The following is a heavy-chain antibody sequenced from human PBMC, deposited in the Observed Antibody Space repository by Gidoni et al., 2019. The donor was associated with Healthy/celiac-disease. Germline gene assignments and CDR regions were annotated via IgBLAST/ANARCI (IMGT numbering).Heavy chain of an antibody. Sequence: EVQLLESGGGLVQSGGSLRLSCAASGSTFSSYAMSWVRQAPGKGLEWVSAISCSGGSTYYADSVKGRFTISRDNSKNTLYLQMNSLRAEDTAVYYCAKTVDFWSGYYSYYFDYWGQGTLVTVSS. D-gene: IGHD3-3*01. V-gene: IGHV3-23*01. CDR1: GSTFSSYA. CDR2: ISCSGGST. CDR3: AKTVDFWSGYYSYYFDY. J-gene: IGHJ4*02.